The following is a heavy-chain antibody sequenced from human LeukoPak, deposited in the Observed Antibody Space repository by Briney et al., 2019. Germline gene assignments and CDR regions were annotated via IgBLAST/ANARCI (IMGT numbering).Heavy chain of an antibody. D-gene: IGHD2-2*01. V-gene: IGHV3-66*01. CDR2: IYSGGST. CDR1: GFTVSSNY. CDR3: ARDQGLVPAAYDY. J-gene: IGHJ4*02. Sequence: GGSLRLSCAASGFTVSSNYMSWVRQAPGKGLEWVPVIYSGGSTYYADSVKGRFTISRDNSKNTLYLQMNSLRAEDTAVYYCARDQGLVPAAYDYWGQGTLVTVSS.